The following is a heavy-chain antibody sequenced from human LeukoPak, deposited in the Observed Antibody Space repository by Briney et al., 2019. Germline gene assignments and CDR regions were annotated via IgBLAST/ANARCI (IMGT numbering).Heavy chain of an antibody. D-gene: IGHD1-26*01. CDR2: INHSGST. CDR1: SGSFSGYY. Sequence: SETLSLTCAVYSGSFSGYYWSWIRQPPGKGLEWIGEINHSGSTNYNPSLKSRVTISVDTSKKQFSLKLSSVTAADTAVYYCARGGGSYYVDYWGQGTLVTVSS. CDR3: ARGGGSYYVDY. J-gene: IGHJ4*02. V-gene: IGHV4-34*01.